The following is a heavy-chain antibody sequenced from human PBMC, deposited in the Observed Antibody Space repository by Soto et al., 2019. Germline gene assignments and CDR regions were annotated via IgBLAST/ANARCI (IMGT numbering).Heavy chain of an antibody. CDR3: TTDDITMIVVVQEGEYYFDY. V-gene: IGHV3-15*07. J-gene: IGHJ4*02. CDR1: GFTFSNAW. CDR2: IKSKTDGGTT. D-gene: IGHD3-22*01. Sequence: GGSLRLSCAASGFTFSNAWMNWVRQAPGKGLEWVGRIKSKTDGGTTDYAAPVKGRFTISRDDSKNTLYLQMNSLKTEDTAVYYCTTDDITMIVVVQEGEYYFDYWGQGTLVTVSS.